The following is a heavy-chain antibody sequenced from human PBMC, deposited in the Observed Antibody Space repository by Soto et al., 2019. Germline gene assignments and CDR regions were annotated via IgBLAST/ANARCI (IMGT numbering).Heavy chain of an antibody. V-gene: IGHV4-4*09. D-gene: IGHD6-6*01. J-gene: IGHJ4*02. CDR1: GGSITSFY. Sequence: PSETLSLTCTVSGGSITSFYWSWIRQPPGKGLEWLGYIYASGTTDYSPSLKSRLTIFVDPSRNQFSLNLNSVTAADTAVYYCVAVSGYSSSFDYWGQGTLVTVSS. CDR2: IYASGTT. CDR3: VAVSGYSSSFDY.